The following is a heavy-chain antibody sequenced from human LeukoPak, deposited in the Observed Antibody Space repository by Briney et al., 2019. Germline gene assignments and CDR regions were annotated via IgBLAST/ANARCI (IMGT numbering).Heavy chain of an antibody. V-gene: IGHV1-18*01. J-gene: IGHJ2*01. CDR3: ARDLDWVFDL. CDR1: GYTFTSYG. CDR2: ISAYNGNT. Sequence: PSAKVSCKTSGYTFTSYGISWVRQAPGQGLEWMGWISAYNGNTNYAQKFQGRVTMTTDTSTSTAYMELRSLRSDDTAVYYCARDLDWVFDLWGRGTLVTVSS. D-gene: IGHD3-9*01.